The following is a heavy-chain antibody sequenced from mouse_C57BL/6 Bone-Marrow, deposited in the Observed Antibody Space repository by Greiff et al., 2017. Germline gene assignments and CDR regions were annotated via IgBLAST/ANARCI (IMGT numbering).Heavy chain of an antibody. J-gene: IGHJ4*01. CDR3: ARSSYSKKSYYAMDY. CDR1: GYTFTDYN. CDR2: INPNNGGT. V-gene: IGHV1-22*01. D-gene: IGHD2-12*01. Sequence: EMGKAGASVKMSCKASGYTFTDYNMHWVKQSHGKSLEWIGYINPNNGGTSYNQKFKGKATLTVNKSSSTAYMELRSLTSEDSAVYYCARSSYSKKSYYAMDYWGQGTSVTVSS.